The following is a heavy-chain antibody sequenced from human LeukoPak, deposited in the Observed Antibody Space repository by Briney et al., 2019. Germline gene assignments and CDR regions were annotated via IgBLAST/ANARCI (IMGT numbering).Heavy chain of an antibody. CDR3: AKDVGIVLMVYPLPDY. CDR1: GYTFTSYG. J-gene: IGHJ4*02. V-gene: IGHV1-18*01. CDR2: ISAYNGNT. Sequence: ASVKVSCKASGYTFTSYGISWVRQAPGQGLEWMGWISAYNGNTNYAQKLQGRVTMTTDTSTSTAYMELRSLRSDDTAVYYCAKDVGIVLMVYPLPDYWGQGTLVTVSS. D-gene: IGHD2-8*01.